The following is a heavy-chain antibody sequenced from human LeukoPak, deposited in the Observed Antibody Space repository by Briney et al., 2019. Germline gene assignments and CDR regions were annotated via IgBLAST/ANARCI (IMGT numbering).Heavy chain of an antibody. CDR1: GFTFNNYA. J-gene: IGHJ4*02. V-gene: IGHV3-23*01. D-gene: IGHD1-14*01. CDR2: ISTSGDST. CDR3: AKRRQSGIGSLYYFDS. Sequence: GGSLRLSCAASGFTFNNYAMSWVRQAPGMRLEWVSEISTSGDSTYYRDSVKGRFTISRDNSKNTLSLQMNSLAAEDTAIYFCAKRRQSGIGSLYYFDSWGQGTLVIVSS.